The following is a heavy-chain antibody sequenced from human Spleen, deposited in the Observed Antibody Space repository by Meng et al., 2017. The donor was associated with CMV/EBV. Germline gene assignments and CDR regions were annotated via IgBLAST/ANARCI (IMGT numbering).Heavy chain of an antibody. D-gene: IGHD2-21*01. J-gene: IGHJ5*02. CDR1: GYIFTRFG. V-gene: IGHV1-18*03. Sequence: ASVKVSCKASGYIFTRFGIIWVRLAPGQGLEWMGWISSYSGDTKYAQRLQGRVTLTTDTSTSTAYMELRSLRFDDMAVYYCARGYSLDSWFDPWGQGTLVTVSS. CDR3: ARGYSLDSWFDP. CDR2: ISSYSGDT.